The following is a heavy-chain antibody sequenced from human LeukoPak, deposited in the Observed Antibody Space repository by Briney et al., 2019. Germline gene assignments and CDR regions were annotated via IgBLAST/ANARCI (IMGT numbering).Heavy chain of an antibody. V-gene: IGHV3-9*01. CDR1: GFTFDDYA. CDR2: ISWNSGSI. Sequence: EPGRSLRLSCAASGFTFDDYAMHWVRQAPGKGLEWVSGISWNSGSIGYADSVKGRFTISRDNAKNSLYLQMNSLRAEDTALYYSAKDTHITMVRGVIADVWGQGTTVTVSS. D-gene: IGHD3-10*01. CDR3: AKDTHITMVRGVIADV. J-gene: IGHJ6*02.